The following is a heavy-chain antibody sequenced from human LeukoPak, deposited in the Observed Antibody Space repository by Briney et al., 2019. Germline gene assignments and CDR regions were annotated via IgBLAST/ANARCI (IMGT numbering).Heavy chain of an antibody. D-gene: IGHD4-23*01. CDR3: ARHNYGGNSADAFDI. CDR1: GYSLTSYW. J-gene: IGHJ3*02. CDR2: IDPSDSYT. V-gene: IGHV5-10-1*01. Sequence: PGESLRISCKGSGYSLTSYWISWVRQMPGKGLEWMGRIDPSDSYTNYSPSFQGHVTISADKSISTAYLQWSRLKASDTAMYYCARHNYGGNSADAFDIWGQGTVVTVSS.